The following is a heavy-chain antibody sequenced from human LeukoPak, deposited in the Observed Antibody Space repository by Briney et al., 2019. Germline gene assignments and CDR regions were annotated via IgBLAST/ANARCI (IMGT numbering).Heavy chain of an antibody. CDR1: GFSISNGFS. V-gene: IGHV4-38-2*01. CDR3: ARFDYVWGSSGMYGMDAFDI. D-gene: IGHD3-16*01. Sequence: SETLSLTCAVSGFSISNGFSWDWIRQPPGKGLEWIGSMHDSGTTIYNPSLKSRVVISADTSTTLFSLKVTSVTAADTALYYCARFDYVWGSSGMYGMDAFDIWGQGTLVTVS. J-gene: IGHJ3*02. CDR2: MHDSGTT.